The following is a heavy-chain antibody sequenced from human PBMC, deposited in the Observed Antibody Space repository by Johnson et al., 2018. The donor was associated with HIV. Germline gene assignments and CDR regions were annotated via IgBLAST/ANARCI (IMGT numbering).Heavy chain of an antibody. J-gene: IGHJ3*02. V-gene: IGHV3-30*04. CDR1: GFTFSSYA. Sequence: QMLLVESGGGVVQPGRSLRLSCAASGFTFSSYAMHWVRQAPGKGLEWVAVISYDGSNKYYADSVKGRFTISRDNSKNTLYLQMYSLRADDTAIYYCALTESRFLEWLFRAFDIWGQGTMVTVSS. CDR3: ALTESRFLEWLFRAFDI. CDR2: ISYDGSNK. D-gene: IGHD3-3*01.